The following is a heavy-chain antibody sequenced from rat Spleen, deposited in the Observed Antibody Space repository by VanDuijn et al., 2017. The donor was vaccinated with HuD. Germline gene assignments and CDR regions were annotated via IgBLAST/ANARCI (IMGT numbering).Heavy chain of an antibody. J-gene: IGHJ2*01. CDR1: GFTFVDYD. Sequence: EVQLVESGGGLVQPGGSLKLSCAASGFTFVDYDMSWVRQTPTKVLEWIASINTGGDFTYYRESVKGRFTISRDDAKNTLYLQMYSLRSEDTATYYCTTGTFWGQGVMVTVSS. CDR3: TTGTF. V-gene: IGHV5-27*01. CDR2: INTGGDFT.